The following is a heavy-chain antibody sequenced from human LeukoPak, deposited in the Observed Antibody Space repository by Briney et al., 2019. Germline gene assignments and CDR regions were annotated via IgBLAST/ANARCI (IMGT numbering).Heavy chain of an antibody. V-gene: IGHV3-30*04. J-gene: IGHJ4*02. CDR2: ISYDGSNK. CDR1: GFTFSSYA. CDR3: ARASSTCFDY. D-gene: IGHD2-2*01. Sequence: PGGSLRLSCAASGFTFSSYAMHWVRQAPGKGLEWVAVISYDGSNKYYADSVTGRFTISRDNSKNTLYLQMNSLRAEDTAVYYCARASSTCFDYWGQGTLVTVSS.